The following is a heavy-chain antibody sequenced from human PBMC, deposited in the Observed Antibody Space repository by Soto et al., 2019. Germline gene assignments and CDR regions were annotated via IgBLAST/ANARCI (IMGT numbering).Heavy chain of an antibody. CDR2: MNPNSGNT. CDR1: GYTFTSYD. CDR3: AMRGPIRNYYYYGMDV. Sequence: GASVKVSCKASGYTFTSYDINWVRQATGQGLEWMGWMNPNSGNTGYAQKFQGRVTMTRNTSISTAYMELSSLRSEDTAVYYCAMRGPIRNYYYYGMDVWGQGTTVTVSS. D-gene: IGHD3-16*01. V-gene: IGHV1-8*01. J-gene: IGHJ6*02.